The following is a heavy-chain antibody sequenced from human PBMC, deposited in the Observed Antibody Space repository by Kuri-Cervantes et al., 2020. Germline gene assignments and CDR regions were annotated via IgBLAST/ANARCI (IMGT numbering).Heavy chain of an antibody. J-gene: IGHJ6*02. CDR3: ARMGIVDTAMVLIHYYYGMDV. CDR2: ISSSSSYI. V-gene: IGHV3-21*01. D-gene: IGHD5-18*01. Sequence: GESLKISCAASGFTFSSYSMNWVRQAPGKGLEWVSSISSSSSYIYYADSVKGRFTISRDNAKNSLYLQMNSLRAEDTAVYYCARMGIVDTAMVLIHYYYGMDVWGQGTTVTVSS. CDR1: GFTFSSYS.